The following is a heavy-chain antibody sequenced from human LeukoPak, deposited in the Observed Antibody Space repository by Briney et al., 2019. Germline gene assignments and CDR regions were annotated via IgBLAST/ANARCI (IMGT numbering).Heavy chain of an antibody. CDR2: IYYSGST. D-gene: IGHD6-13*01. CDR1: GGSISSGDYY. CDR3: ARGPYSSSWYEIDY. Sequence: SETLSLTCTVSGGSISSGDYYWSWIRQPPGKGLEWIGYIYYSGSTNYNPSLKSRVTISVDTSKNQFSLKLSSVTAADTAVYYCARGPYSSSWYEIDYWGQGTLVTVSS. V-gene: IGHV4-61*08. J-gene: IGHJ4*02.